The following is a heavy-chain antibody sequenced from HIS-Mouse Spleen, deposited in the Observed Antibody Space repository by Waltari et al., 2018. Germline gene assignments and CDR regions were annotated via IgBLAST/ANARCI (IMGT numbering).Heavy chain of an antibody. V-gene: IGHV1-18*01. J-gene: IGHJ3*02. D-gene: IGHD6-13*01. CDR2: ISAYNGNT. Sequence: QVQLVQSGAEVKKPGASVKVSCKASGYTFTSYGISWVRQAPGQGLEWMGWISAYNGNTNDAKKLQGRVTMTTDTATSTAYMELRSLRSDDTAVYDCARGRAAAGPGAFDIWGQGTMVTVSS. CDR3: ARGRAAAGPGAFDI. CDR1: GYTFTSYG.